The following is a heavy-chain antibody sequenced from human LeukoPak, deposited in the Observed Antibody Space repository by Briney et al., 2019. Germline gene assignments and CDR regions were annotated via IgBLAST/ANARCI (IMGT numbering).Heavy chain of an antibody. Sequence: GGSLRLSCAASGFTFSAYGMDWVRQAPGKGLDWVSFISDHEINKYYSDSVKGRFAISRDNSKNTVYLQMNSLRAEDTAVYYCAKSELSTYYYGSGSFAGADYWGQGTLVTVSS. J-gene: IGHJ4*02. CDR1: GFTFSAYG. CDR2: ISDHEINK. V-gene: IGHV3-30*18. D-gene: IGHD3-10*01. CDR3: AKSELSTYYYGSGSFAGADY.